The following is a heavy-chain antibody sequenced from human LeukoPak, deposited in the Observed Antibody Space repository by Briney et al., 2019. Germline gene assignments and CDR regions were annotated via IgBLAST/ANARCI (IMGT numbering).Heavy chain of an antibody. CDR1: GFTFSSYE. CDR3: ASPGYSSSWYRRDAFDI. V-gene: IGHV3-48*03. J-gene: IGHJ4*02. Sequence: GGSLRLSCAASGFTFSSYEMNWVRQAPGKGLEWVSYISSSGSTLYYADSVKGRFTLSRDNAKNSLYLQMNSLRAEDTAVYYCASPGYSSSWYRRDAFDIWGQGTQVTVSS. D-gene: IGHD6-13*01. CDR2: ISSSGSTL.